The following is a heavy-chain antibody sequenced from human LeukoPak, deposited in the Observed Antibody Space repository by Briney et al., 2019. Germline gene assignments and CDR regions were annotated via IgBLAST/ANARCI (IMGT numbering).Heavy chain of an antibody. V-gene: IGHV4-31*03. CDR1: GGSISSSGYY. Sequence: PSQTPSLTCTVSGGSISSSGYYWTWIRQHPGKGLEWIGYIYYSGSTYYNPSLKSRVTISVDTSKNQFSLKLSSVTAADTAVYYCASNQYYDILTAGAFDIWGQGTMVTVSS. CDR2: IYYSGST. J-gene: IGHJ3*02. D-gene: IGHD3-9*01. CDR3: ASNQYYDILTAGAFDI.